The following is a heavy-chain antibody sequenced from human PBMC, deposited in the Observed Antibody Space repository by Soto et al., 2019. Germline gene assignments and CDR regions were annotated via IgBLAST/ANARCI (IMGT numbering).Heavy chain of an antibody. V-gene: IGHV4-38-2*01. CDR2: IYHSGST. D-gene: IGHD5-18*01. J-gene: IGHJ5*02. CDR1: GYSISSCYY. Sequence: SETLSLTCAVSGYSISSCYYWGWIRQPPGEGLECIGSIYHSGSTYYNPSLKSRVTISVDTSKNQFSLKLSSVTAADTAVYYCARIGYSYGSGWFDPWGQGTLVTVS. CDR3: ARIGYSYGSGWFDP.